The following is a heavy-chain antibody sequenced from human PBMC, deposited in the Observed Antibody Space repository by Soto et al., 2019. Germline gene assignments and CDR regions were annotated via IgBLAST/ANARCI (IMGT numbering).Heavy chain of an antibody. V-gene: IGHV5-51*01. CDR3: ARCNPGYSVSPDSVY. CDR1: GYSFSSYW. CDR2: IYPDDSDT. D-gene: IGHD5-12*01. Sequence: PGESLKISCKGSGYSFSSYWIAWVRQMPGKGLEWMGIIYPDDSDTRYSPSFEGQVTISADKSINTAYVQWSSLKASDTAMYYCARCNPGYSVSPDSVYWGQGTLVTVSS. J-gene: IGHJ4*02.